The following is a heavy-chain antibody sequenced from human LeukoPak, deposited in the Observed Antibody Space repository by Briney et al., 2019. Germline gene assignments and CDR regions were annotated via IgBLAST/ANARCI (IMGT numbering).Heavy chain of an antibody. D-gene: IGHD3-10*01. CDR1: GGSVSSGTYY. Sequence: SETLSLTCTVSGGSVSSGTYYWSCIRQPPGKALEWIGYIYYTGSTNYNPSLKSRLTISVDTSKNQFSLKLSSVTAADTAVYYCARRGGSGRSFDYWGQGTLVTVSS. CDR2: IYYTGST. CDR3: ARRGGSGRSFDY. J-gene: IGHJ4*02. V-gene: IGHV4-61*01.